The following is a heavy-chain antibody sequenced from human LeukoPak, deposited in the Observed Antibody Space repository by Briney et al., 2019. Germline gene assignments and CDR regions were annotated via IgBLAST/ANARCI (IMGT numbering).Heavy chain of an antibody. Sequence: SVKVSCKASGGTFSSYAISWVRQAPGQGLEWMGGIIPIFGTANYAQKFQGRVTITTDESTSTAYMELSSLRSEDTAVYYCARGAVSSGYYDAFDIWGQGTMVTVSS. J-gene: IGHJ3*02. V-gene: IGHV1-69*05. CDR3: ARGAVSSGYYDAFDI. CDR1: GGTFSSYA. CDR2: IIPIFGTA. D-gene: IGHD3-22*01.